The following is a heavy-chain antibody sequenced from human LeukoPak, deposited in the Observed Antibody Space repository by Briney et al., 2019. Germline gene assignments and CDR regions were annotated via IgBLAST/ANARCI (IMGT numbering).Heavy chain of an antibody. CDR2: ISYDGKIK. CDR1: GFTFRTSP. Sequence: SGRSLRLSCAASGFTFRTSPMHWVRQAPGKGLEWVAVISYDGKIKVYADSVKGRFSISRDIAKNMLYLEMNSLRTEDTAVYYCARDPQRGAPDYFDSWGQGTLVTVSS. J-gene: IGHJ4*02. CDR3: ARDPQRGAPDYFDS. D-gene: IGHD6-25*01. V-gene: IGHV3-30*04.